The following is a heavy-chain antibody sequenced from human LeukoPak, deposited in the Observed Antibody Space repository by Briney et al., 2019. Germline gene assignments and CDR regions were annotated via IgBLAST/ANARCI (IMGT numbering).Heavy chain of an antibody. CDR3: ARNSIFGVIFLYFDC. D-gene: IGHD3-3*01. V-gene: IGHV4-39*07. CDR1: GGSINSNHYY. Sequence: SETLSLTCTVSGGSINSNHYYWGWIRQSPGQGPEWIGSIFYSGSTYYNPSLKSRISISADTSNNQISLNLTSVTAADTAVYYCARNSIFGVIFLYFDCWGQGTLVTVSS. J-gene: IGHJ4*02. CDR2: IFYSGST.